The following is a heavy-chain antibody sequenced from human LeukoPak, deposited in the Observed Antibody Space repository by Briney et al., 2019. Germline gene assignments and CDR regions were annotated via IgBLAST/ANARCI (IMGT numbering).Heavy chain of an antibody. CDR1: GGSISSTSYY. V-gene: IGHV4-39*02. J-gene: IGHJ3*02. CDR3: ARRRLGHAFDI. D-gene: IGHD2-21*01. Sequence: SETLSLTCTVSGGSISSTSYYWGCIRQPPGKGLEWIGTIPYSGISYYNPSLESRVTISVDTSKNHFSLRVSPVTAADTAVYYCARRRLGHAFDIWGQGTMVTVSS. CDR2: IPYSGIS.